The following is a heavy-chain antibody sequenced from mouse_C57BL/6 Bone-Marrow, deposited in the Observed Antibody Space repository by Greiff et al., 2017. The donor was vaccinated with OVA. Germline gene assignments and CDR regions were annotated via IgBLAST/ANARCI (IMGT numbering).Heavy chain of an antibody. J-gene: IGHJ3*01. CDR1: GFSFNTYA. Sequence: DVQLQESGGGLVQPKGSLKLSCAASGFSFNTYAMNWVRQAPGKGLEWVARIRSKSNNYATYYADSVKDRFTISRDDSESMLYLQMNNLKTEDTAMYYCVSNYGFAYWGQGTLVTVSA. D-gene: IGHD1-1*01. CDR3: VSNYGFAY. V-gene: IGHV10-1*01. CDR2: IRSKSNNYAT.